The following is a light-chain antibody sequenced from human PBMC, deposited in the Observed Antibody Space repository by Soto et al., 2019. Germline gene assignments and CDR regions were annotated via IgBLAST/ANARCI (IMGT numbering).Light chain of an antibody. CDR1: QSVSSSY. V-gene: IGKV3-20*01. Sequence: EIVLTQSPGTLSLSPGERATLSCRASQSVSSSYLAWYQQKPGQAPRLLTYDASSRAPGSPDRFSGSGSGTDFTLTISRLEPEDFAVYYCQQYGSSPITFGPGTKVDIK. J-gene: IGKJ3*01. CDR2: DAS. CDR3: QQYGSSPIT.